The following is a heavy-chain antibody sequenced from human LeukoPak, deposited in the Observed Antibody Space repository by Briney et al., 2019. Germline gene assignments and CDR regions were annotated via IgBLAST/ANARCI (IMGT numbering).Heavy chain of an antibody. Sequence: PGRSLRLSCAASGFTFSSYAMHWVRQAPGKGLEWVAVISYDGSNKYYADSVKGRFTISRDNSKNTLYLQMNSLRAEDTAVYYCAKLRPPRSYGSGSYLDYWGQGTLVTVSS. CDR2: ISYDGSNK. CDR3: AKLRPPRSYGSGSYLDY. V-gene: IGHV3-30*18. CDR1: GFTFSSYA. D-gene: IGHD3-10*01. J-gene: IGHJ4*02.